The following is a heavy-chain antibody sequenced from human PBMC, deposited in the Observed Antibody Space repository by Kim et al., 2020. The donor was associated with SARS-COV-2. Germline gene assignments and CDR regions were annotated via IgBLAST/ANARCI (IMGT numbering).Heavy chain of an antibody. Sequence: GGSLRLSCTASGFTLSSYWMHWVRQAPGKGLVWVSRIKSDGSSTSYADSVKGRFTISRDNAKNTLYLQMNSLRAEDTAVYYCARVRSWTWFDPWGQGTLVTVSS. J-gene: IGHJ5*02. CDR1: GFTLSSYW. D-gene: IGHD1-1*01. CDR2: IKSDGSST. CDR3: ARVRSWTWFDP. V-gene: IGHV3-74*01.